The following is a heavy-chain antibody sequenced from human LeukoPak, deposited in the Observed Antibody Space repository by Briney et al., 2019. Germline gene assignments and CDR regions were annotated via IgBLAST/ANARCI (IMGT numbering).Heavy chain of an antibody. V-gene: IGHV3-23*01. D-gene: IGHD4-17*01. J-gene: IGHJ4*02. CDR3: AKDPTLTREYFDC. CDR2: ISGSGSST. Sequence: GGSLRLSCAASGFTFSSYAMSWVRQAPGKGLEWVSAISGSGSSTYYADSVKGRFTISRDNSKNTLYLQVNSLRAEDTAVYYCAKDPTLTREYFDCWGQGTLVTVSS. CDR1: GFTFSSYA.